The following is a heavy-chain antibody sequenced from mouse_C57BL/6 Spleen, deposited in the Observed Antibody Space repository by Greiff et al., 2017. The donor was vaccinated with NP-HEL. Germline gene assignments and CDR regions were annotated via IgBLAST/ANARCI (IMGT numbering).Heavy chain of an antibody. J-gene: IGHJ1*03. D-gene: IGHD2-5*01. CDR2: ISSGSSTI. CDR1: GFTFSDYG. V-gene: IGHV5-17*01. Sequence: EVQLVESGGGLVKPGGSLKLSCAASGFTFSDYGMHWVRQAPEKGLEWVAYISSGSSTIYYADTVKGRFTISRDNAKNTLVLQMTSLRSEDTAMYYCARPPSYYSNYWYFDGWGTGTTVTVSS. CDR3: ARPPSYYSNYWYFDG.